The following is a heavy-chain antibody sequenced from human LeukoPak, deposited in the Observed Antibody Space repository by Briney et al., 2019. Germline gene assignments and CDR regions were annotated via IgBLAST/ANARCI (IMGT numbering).Heavy chain of an antibody. V-gene: IGHV4-59*01. J-gene: IGHJ4*02. D-gene: IGHD3-22*01. CDR2: IYYTGST. CDR1: GGSISSYY. CDR3: ARVTGYMIEDYFDY. Sequence: PSETLSLTCTVSGGSISSYYWSWIRQPPGKGLEWIGYIYYTGSTNYNPSLKSRVTISVDTSKNQFSLKLSSVTAADTAVYYCARVTGYMIEDYFDYWGQGTLVTVSS.